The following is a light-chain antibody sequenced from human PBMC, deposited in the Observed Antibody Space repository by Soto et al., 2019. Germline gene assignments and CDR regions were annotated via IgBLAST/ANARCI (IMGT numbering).Light chain of an antibody. J-gene: IGLJ1*01. Sequence: QSVLTQPPSASGSPGQSVTISCTGTSSDIGSYNYVSWYQQHPGKAPRLMIYEVNKRPSGVPDRFSGSKSGNTASLTVSGLQAEDEADYYCASYAGGNRGMFGTGTKLTVL. CDR2: EVN. CDR1: SSDIGSYNY. V-gene: IGLV2-8*01. CDR3: ASYAGGNRGM.